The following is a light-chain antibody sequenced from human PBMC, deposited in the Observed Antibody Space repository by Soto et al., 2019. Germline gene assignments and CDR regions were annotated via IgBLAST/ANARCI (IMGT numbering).Light chain of an antibody. CDR1: QSIANR. J-gene: IGKJ2*01. CDR2: GAS. Sequence: DIQLTQSPSILSASGGDRVTITCRASQSIANRLAWYQQKPGKTPKLLIYGASTLESGVPSRFSGSGSGTEFTLTINSLQTDDFATYYCQQYNRSYTVGQGTKVDIK. V-gene: IGKV1-5*01. CDR3: QQYNRSYT.